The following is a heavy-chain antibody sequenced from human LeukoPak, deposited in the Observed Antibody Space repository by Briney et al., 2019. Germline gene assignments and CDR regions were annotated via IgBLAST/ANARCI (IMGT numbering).Heavy chain of an antibody. V-gene: IGHV1-2*02. CDR3: ARDWPMVRGHIAPTLDY. Sequence: ASVKVSCKASGYTFTGYFIHWVRQAPGQGLEWVAWINPNSGDTNYAQEFRGRVTLTGDTPISTAYMELSRLRSDDTAVFYCARDWPMVRGHIAPTLDYWGQGTLVTVSS. D-gene: IGHD3-10*01. CDR2: INPNSGDT. J-gene: IGHJ4*02. CDR1: GYTFTGYF.